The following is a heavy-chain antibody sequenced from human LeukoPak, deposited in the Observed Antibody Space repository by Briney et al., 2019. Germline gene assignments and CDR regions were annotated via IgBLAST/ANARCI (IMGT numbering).Heavy chain of an antibody. D-gene: IGHD3-10*01. J-gene: IGHJ4*02. V-gene: IGHV1-2*04. CDR1: GYTFTGYY. CDR3: ARVGSGSYNADY. CDR2: INPNSGGT. Sequence: GASVKVSCKASGYTFTGYYMHWVRQAPGQGLEWMGWINPNSGGTNYAQKFQGWVTMTRDASINTAYMELSRLRSDDTAVYYCARVGSGSYNADYWGQGTLVTVSS.